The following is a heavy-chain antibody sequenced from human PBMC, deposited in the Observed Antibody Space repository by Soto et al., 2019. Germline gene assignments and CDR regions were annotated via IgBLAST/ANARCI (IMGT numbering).Heavy chain of an antibody. CDR1: GYTFTSYA. V-gene: IGHV1-3*01. Sequence: ASVKVSCKASGYTFTSYAMHWVRQAPGQRLEWMGWINAGNGSTKYSQKFQGRVTITRDTSASTAYMELSSLRSEDTAVYYCAKDPPNAKTWKGYFEHWGQGTLVTVSS. J-gene: IGHJ4*01. CDR2: INAGNGST. CDR3: AKDPPNAKTWKGYFEH. D-gene: IGHD1-1*01.